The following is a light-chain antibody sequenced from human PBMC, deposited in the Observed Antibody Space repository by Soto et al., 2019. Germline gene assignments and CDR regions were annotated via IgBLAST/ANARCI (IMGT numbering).Light chain of an antibody. CDR1: QSLSSSY. Sequence: EVVLTQSPGTLSLSPGERATLSCRASQSLSSSYLAWYQQKPGQAPRLLIYGTLSRATGVPDRFSGSGSGTDFTLTINSLEPEDFAVYYCHKYGCPLTFGGGTKVEIK. CDR2: GTL. J-gene: IGKJ4*01. CDR3: HKYGCPLT. V-gene: IGKV3-20*01.